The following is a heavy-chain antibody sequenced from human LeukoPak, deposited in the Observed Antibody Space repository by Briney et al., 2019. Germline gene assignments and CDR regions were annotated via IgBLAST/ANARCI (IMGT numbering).Heavy chain of an antibody. V-gene: IGHV4-39*01. J-gene: IGHJ4*02. CDR1: GGSVSSTEFS. Sequence: SETLSLTCTVSGGSVSSTEFSWGWIRQPPGKGLQWVGNLYHSGSTSYHPSLNSRVTMSVDTSKNQFSLKMTSVTAADTAVYYCARLSKGRYFDYIFDYWGQGSLVTVSS. D-gene: IGHD3-9*01. CDR2: LYHSGST. CDR3: ARLSKGRYFDYIFDY.